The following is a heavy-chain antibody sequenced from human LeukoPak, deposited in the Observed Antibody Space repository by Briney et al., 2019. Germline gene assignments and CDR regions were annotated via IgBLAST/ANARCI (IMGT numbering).Heavy chain of an antibody. D-gene: IGHD3-3*01. CDR3: ARRYYDFWSGYYDY. Sequence: SETLSLTCTVSGGSISSSNYYWGWIRQPPGKGLEWIGSIYYSGSTYYNPSLKSRVTISVDTSKNQFSLKLSSVTAADTAVYYCARRYYDFWSGYYDYWGQGALVTVSS. CDR2: IYYSGST. J-gene: IGHJ4*02. CDR1: GGSISSSNYY. V-gene: IGHV4-39*01.